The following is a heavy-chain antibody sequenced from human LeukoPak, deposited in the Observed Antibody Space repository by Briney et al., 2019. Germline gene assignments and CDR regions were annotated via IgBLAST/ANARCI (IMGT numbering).Heavy chain of an antibody. CDR1: GDSITGFY. J-gene: IGHJ3*02. CDR2: IHYSGST. D-gene: IGHD1-26*01. V-gene: IGHV4-59*01. CDR3: ARDSRRELLHAFDI. Sequence: PSETLSLTCTVSGDSITGFYWNWIRQPTGKGLEWIGYIHYSGSTNYNPSLKSRVSISVDTSKTQFSLKLSSVTAADTALYYCARDSRRELLHAFDIWGQGTTVTVSS.